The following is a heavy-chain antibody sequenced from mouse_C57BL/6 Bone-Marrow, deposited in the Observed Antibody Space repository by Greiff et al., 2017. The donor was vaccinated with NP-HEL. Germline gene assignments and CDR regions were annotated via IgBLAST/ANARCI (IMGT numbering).Heavy chain of an antibody. CDR3: YGSIFDY. V-gene: IGHV1-15*01. CDR2: IDPETGGT. Sequence: QVQLQQSGAELVRPGASVTLSCKASGYTFTDYEMHWVKQTPVHGLEWIGAIDPETGGTAYNQKFKGKTILTADKSSSTAYMELRSLTSEDSAVYYCYGSIFDYWGQGTTLTVSS. J-gene: IGHJ2*01. CDR1: GYTFTDYE. D-gene: IGHD1-1*01.